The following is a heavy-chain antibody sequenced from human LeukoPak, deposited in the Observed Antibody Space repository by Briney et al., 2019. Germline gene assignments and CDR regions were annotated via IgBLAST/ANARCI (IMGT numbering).Heavy chain of an antibody. V-gene: IGHV4-4*07. CDR1: GGSISSYY. D-gene: IGHD5-18*01. CDR3: ARDRDAMADFDY. J-gene: IGHJ4*02. Sequence: PSETLPLTCTVSGGSISSYYWSWIRQPAGKGLEWIGRIYTSGSTNYNPSLKSRVTMSVDTSKNQFSLKLSSVTAADTAVYYRARDRDAMADFDYWGQGTLVTVSS. CDR2: IYTSGST.